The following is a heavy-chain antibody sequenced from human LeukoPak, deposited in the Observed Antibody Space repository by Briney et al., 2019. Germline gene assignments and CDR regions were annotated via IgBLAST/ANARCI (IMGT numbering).Heavy chain of an antibody. V-gene: IGHV1-46*01. D-gene: IGHD1-1*01. J-gene: IGHJ4*02. Sequence: ASVKASCKASGNSFIGYWIHWVRQAPGQGLEWMGAINPRGDATIGAQKFQGRVTTTRDTSTSPVYIELSSLRSEDTAVYYCAREGQQLKHFDYWGQGTLVTVSS. CDR3: AREGQQLKHFDY. CDR1: GNSFIGYW. CDR2: INPRGDAT.